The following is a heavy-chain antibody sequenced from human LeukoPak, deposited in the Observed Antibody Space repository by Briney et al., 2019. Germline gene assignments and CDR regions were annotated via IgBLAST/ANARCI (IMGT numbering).Heavy chain of an antibody. CDR3: ARDYDFWSGYYSPTRGYFGY. CDR1: GFTFSGSG. J-gene: IGHJ4*02. Sequence: GGSLRLSCAASGFTFSGSGMHWVRQAPGKGLEWVTFIRYDGSNKYYTDSVKGRFTISRANSKNTLYLQMDSLRAEDTAVYYCARDYDFWSGYYSPTRGYFGYWGQGTLVTVSS. CDR2: IRYDGSNK. D-gene: IGHD3-3*01. V-gene: IGHV3-30*02.